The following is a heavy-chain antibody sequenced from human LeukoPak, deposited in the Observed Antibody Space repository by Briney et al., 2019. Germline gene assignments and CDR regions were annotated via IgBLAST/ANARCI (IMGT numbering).Heavy chain of an antibody. D-gene: IGHD2-2*02. J-gene: IGHJ4*02. CDR2: FIPIFGTA. V-gene: IGHV1-69*13. CDR1: GGTFSSYA. Sequence: ASVKVSCKASGGTFSSYAISWVRQAPGQGLEWMGGFIPIFGTANSAQKFQGRVTVTAAEATSTAYMELSSLRSEETAVYYCARGGGDCSSTSCYTDYWGQGTLVTVSS. CDR3: ARGGGDCSSTSCYTDY.